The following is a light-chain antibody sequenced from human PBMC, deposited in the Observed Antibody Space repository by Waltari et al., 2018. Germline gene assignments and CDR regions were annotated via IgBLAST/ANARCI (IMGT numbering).Light chain of an antibody. V-gene: IGLV1-44*01. Sequence: QSVLTQPPSASGTPGQRVTISCSGSSSNIGSNKANWYQQLPGMAPTPPIYSNNQRPAGVAYRFSGSKSGTSASLAISVRQSEDEADYYGAAWDDSLTGFVLGTGTKVTVL. CDR2: SNN. J-gene: IGLJ1*01. CDR3: AAWDDSLTGFV. CDR1: SSNIGSNK.